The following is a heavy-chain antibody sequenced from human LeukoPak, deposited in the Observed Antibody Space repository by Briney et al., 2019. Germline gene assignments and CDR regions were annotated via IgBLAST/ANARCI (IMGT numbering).Heavy chain of an antibody. J-gene: IGHJ4*02. V-gene: IGHV4-34*01. CDR1: GGSISSYY. CDR2: INHRGST. D-gene: IGHD1-26*01. Sequence: PSETLSLTCTVSGGSISSYYWTWIRQSPGKGLEWIGEINHRGSTNLNPSLKSRVTLSVDTCKHQFSLKLTSVTAADAAVYYCASSVGSTDYWGQGTLVTVSS. CDR3: ASSVGSTDY.